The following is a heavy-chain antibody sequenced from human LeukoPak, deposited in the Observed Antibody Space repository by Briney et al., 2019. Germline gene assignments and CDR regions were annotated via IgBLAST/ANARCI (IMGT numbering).Heavy chain of an antibody. V-gene: IGHV1-18*01. CDR2: ISAHNGNT. D-gene: IGHD2-15*01. Sequence: ASVKVSCKASGYTFSSYGISWVRQAPGQGLEWMGWISAHNGNTNYAQKLQGRVTMTTDTSTSTAYMELRSLRSDDTAVYYCARHDIEVVVAATRDRDAFDVWGQGTMVTVSS. CDR3: ARHDIEVVVAATRDRDAFDV. J-gene: IGHJ3*01. CDR1: GYTFSSYG.